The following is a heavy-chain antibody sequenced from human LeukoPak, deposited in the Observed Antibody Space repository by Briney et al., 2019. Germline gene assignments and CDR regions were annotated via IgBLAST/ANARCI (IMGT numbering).Heavy chain of an antibody. CDR2: IYSGDST. J-gene: IGHJ3*02. V-gene: IGHV3-66*01. D-gene: IGHD3-3*01. Sequence: GGSLRLSCAASGFTVSGNYMSWVRQAPGRGLEWVSIIYSGDSTYYADSVKGRFTISRDNSKNTLYLQMNSLRAEDTAVYYCARVFWEKDGFIGAFDIWGQGTMVTVSS. CDR3: ARVFWEKDGFIGAFDI. CDR1: GFTVSGNY.